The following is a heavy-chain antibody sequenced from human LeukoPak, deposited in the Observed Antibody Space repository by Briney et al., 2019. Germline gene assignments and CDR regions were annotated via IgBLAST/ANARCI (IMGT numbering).Heavy chain of an antibody. CDR2: ISPGGSDT. CDR3: AKRGGYETMAAFDY. Sequence: GGSLRLSCAASGFTVSSNYMSWVRQAPGKGLEWVSAISPGGSDTYYADSLRGRFTISRDNSKKTLSLQMSSLRAEDSAVYYCAKRGGYETMAAFDYWGQGTLVTVSS. CDR1: GFTVSSNY. V-gene: IGHV3-23*01. D-gene: IGHD3-10*01. J-gene: IGHJ4*02.